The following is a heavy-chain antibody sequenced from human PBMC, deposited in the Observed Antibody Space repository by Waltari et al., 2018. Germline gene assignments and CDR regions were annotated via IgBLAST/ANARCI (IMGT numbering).Heavy chain of an antibody. CDR2: ISSSGNTI. D-gene: IGHD1-26*01. CDR1: GFTFSSYE. Sequence: EVQLVESGGGLVQPGGSLRLSCAVSGFTFSSYEMNWVRQAPGKGLEWVSYISSSGNTIYYADSVKGRITISRDNAKKLLYLQMNSLRAEDTAVYYCARDSLDSGNYYVYHFYGLDVWGQGTTVTVS. V-gene: IGHV3-48*03. CDR3: ARDSLDSGNYYVYHFYGLDV. J-gene: IGHJ6*02.